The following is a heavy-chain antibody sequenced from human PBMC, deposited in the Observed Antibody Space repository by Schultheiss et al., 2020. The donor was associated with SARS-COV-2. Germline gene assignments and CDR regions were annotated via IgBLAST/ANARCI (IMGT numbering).Heavy chain of an antibody. D-gene: IGHD4-17*01. CDR1: GGSFSGYY. Sequence: SETLSLTCAVYGGSFSGYYWSWIRQHPGKGLEWIGYIYYSGSTYYNPSLKSRVTISVDTSKNKFSLKLSSVTAADTAVYYCARGVRTVTTSFDYWGQGTLVTVSS. CDR3: ARGVRTVTTSFDY. J-gene: IGHJ4*02. CDR2: IYYSGST. V-gene: IGHV4-34*01.